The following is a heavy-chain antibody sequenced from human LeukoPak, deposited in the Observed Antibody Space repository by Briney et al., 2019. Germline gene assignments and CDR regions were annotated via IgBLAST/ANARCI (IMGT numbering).Heavy chain of an antibody. J-gene: IGHJ4*02. D-gene: IGHD3-3*01. Sequence: GGSLRLSCAASGFTVRSYYMSWVRQAPGKGLEWVSVISYDGDTYYADSVKGRITISRDISKNTVYLQMNSLRGGDTAVYYCARGGPEWPLDYWGQGTLVTVST. CDR1: GFTVRSYY. CDR2: ISYDGDT. CDR3: ARGGPEWPLDY. V-gene: IGHV3-66*01.